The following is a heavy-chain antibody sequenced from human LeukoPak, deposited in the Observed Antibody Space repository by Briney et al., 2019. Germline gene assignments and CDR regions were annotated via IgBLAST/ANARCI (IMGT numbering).Heavy chain of an antibody. V-gene: IGHV1-18*01. D-gene: IGHD3-3*01. Sequence: ASVKVSCKASGYTFRDFGISWVRQAPGQGLEWMGWITTYNGNTNYTQKLQGRVTMTTDTSTSTAYMELRSLRSDDAAVYYCARGPYYDSWSGAGYWGQGTLVTVSS. CDR3: ARGPYYDSWSGAGY. CDR2: ITTYNGNT. J-gene: IGHJ4*02. CDR1: GYTFRDFG.